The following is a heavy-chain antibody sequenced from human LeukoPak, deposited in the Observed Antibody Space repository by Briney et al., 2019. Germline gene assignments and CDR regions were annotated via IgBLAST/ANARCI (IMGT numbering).Heavy chain of an antibody. J-gene: IGHJ4*02. Sequence: SETLSLTCTVSGDSISSGDYYWSWIRQPAGKGLEWIGRIYTSGSTSYNPSLKSRVTMSVDTSKNQFSLKLSSVTAADTAVYYCARDRGGYFDYWGQGTLVTVSS. CDR3: ARDRGGYFDY. CDR2: IYTSGST. V-gene: IGHV4-61*02. CDR1: GDSISSGDYY. D-gene: IGHD2-15*01.